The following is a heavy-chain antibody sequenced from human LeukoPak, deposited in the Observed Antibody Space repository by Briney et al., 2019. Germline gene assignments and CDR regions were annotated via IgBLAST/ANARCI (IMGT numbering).Heavy chain of an antibody. J-gene: IGHJ3*02. CDR3: ARDRRYSSSLPRGHDAFDI. V-gene: IGHV6-1*01. CDR1: GDSVSSNSAA. Sequence: SQTLSLTCAISGDSVSSNSAAWNWIRQSPSRGLEWLGRTYYRSKWYNDYAVSVKSRITINPDTSKNQFSLQLNSVTPEDTAVYYCARDRRYSSSLPRGHDAFDIWGQGTMVTVSS. CDR2: TYYRSKWYN. D-gene: IGHD6-13*01.